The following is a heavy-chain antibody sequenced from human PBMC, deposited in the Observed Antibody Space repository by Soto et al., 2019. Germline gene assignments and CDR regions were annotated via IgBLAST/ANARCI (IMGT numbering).Heavy chain of an antibody. CDR1: GFTFSDSA. V-gene: IGHV3-73*02. J-gene: IGHJ4*02. Sequence: EVQLVESGGGLVQPGGSLKLSCAASGFTFSDSAMHWVRQASGKGLEWVGRIRSKANNYATVYAASVKGRFTISRDDSKNTAYLQMNSLNTEDTAVYYCARLWSEREPNFDHWGQGTLVTVSS. CDR3: ARLWSEREPNFDH. CDR2: IRSKANNYAT. D-gene: IGHD1-26*01.